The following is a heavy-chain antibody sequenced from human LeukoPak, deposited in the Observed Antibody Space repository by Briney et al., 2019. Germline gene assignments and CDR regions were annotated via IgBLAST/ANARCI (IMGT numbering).Heavy chain of an antibody. V-gene: IGHV4-31*03. CDR2: IYYSGST. CDR3: ASRSSLDTSSGWYYDY. CDR1: GGSISSGGYY. Sequence: SETLSLTCTVSGGSISSGGYYWSWIRQRPGKGLEWIGHIYYSGSTYHNPSLKSRVTISVDTSKNQFSLKLSSVTAADTAVYYCASRSSLDTSSGWYYDYWGQGTLVTVSS. D-gene: IGHD6-19*01. J-gene: IGHJ4*02.